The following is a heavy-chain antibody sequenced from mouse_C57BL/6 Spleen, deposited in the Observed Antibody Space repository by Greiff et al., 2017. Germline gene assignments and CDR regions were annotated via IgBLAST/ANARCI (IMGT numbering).Heavy chain of an antibody. Sequence: EVQGVESGAELVRPGASVKLSCTASGFNIKDDYMHWVKQRPEQGLEWIGWIDPENGDTEYASKFQGKATITADTSSNTAYLQLSSLTSEDTAVYYCTTLTGTRAMDYWGQGTSVTVSS. CDR1: GFNIKDDY. CDR3: TTLTGTRAMDY. V-gene: IGHV14-4*01. CDR2: IDPENGDT. J-gene: IGHJ4*01. D-gene: IGHD4-1*01.